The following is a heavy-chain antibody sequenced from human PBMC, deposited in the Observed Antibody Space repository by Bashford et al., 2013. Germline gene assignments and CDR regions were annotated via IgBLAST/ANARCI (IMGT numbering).Heavy chain of an antibody. CDR2: ISAYNGNT. V-gene: IGHV1-18*04. CDR3: ARDVYGSGSTPYGMDV. CDR1: GYTFTSYG. J-gene: IGHJ6*02. Sequence: VASVKVSCKASGYTFTSYGISWVRQAPGQGLEWMGWISAYNGNTNYAQKLQGRVTMTTDTSTSTAYMELRSLRSDDTAVYYCARDVYGSGSTPYGMDVWGQGTTVTVSS. D-gene: IGHD3-10*01.